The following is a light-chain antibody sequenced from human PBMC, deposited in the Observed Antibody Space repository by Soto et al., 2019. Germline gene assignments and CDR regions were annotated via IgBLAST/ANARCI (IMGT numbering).Light chain of an antibody. CDR3: QQYGSSGT. CDR2: AAS. J-gene: IGKJ1*01. Sequence: EIVLTQSPGTLSLSPGERATLSCRASQSVSIHLAWYQQKPGQAPRLLIYAASRRATGIPDRFSGSGSGTDFTLTISRLEPEDFAVYYCQQYGSSGTFGQGTKVDIK. V-gene: IGKV3-20*01. CDR1: QSVSIH.